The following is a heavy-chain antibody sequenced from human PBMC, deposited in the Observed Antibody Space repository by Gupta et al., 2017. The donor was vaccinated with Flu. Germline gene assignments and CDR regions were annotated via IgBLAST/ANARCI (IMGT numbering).Heavy chain of an antibody. D-gene: IGHD3-22*01. CDR3: ARGPYDSSGYIRYGMDV. Sequence: EVQLVETGGGLIQPGGSLRLSCVDSGFTVSSNYMSWVRQAPGKGLEWVSVFYSGGSTYYADSVKGRFTISRDNSKNTLYLQMNSLRAEDTAVYYCARGPYDSSGYIRYGMDVWGQGTTVTVSS. V-gene: IGHV3-53*02. CDR2: FYSGGST. CDR1: GFTVSSNY. J-gene: IGHJ6*02.